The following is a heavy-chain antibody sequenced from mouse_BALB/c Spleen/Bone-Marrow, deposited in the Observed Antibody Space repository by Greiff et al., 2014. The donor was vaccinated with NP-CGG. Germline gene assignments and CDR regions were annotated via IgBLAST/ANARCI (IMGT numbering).Heavy chain of an antibody. CDR1: GYTFTNYY. Sequence: VQLVESGAELVRPGTSVKMSCKAAGYTFTNYYIGWVKQRPGHGLEWIGHIYSGGGYTNHNENFKGKATLTADTSSSTAYMQLSSLTSEASAIYFCARRGNYGAMDYWGQGTSVTVSS. J-gene: IGHJ4*01. CDR2: IYSGGGYT. D-gene: IGHD2-1*01. CDR3: ARRGNYGAMDY. V-gene: IGHV1-63*02.